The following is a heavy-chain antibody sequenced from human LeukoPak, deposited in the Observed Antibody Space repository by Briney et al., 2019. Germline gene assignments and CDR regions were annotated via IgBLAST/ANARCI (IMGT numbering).Heavy chain of an antibody. D-gene: IGHD3-16*01. CDR2: ISYDGGNE. CDR1: GFAFSRSA. V-gene: IGHV3-30*04. Sequence: GKSLTLSCAASGFAFSRSAMHWVRQAPGKGLEWVALISYDGGNEYYGDSAKGRFTVSRDNSKNTLYLQMSSLRADDTAVYYCGRAGFGELYPYVDSWGQGTLVTVSS. CDR3: GRAGFGELYPYVDS. J-gene: IGHJ4*02.